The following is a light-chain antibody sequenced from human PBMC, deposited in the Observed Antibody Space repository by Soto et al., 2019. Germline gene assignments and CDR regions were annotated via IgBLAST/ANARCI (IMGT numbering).Light chain of an antibody. Sequence: DIQMTQSPSSLSASVGGRVTITCRASQNIFTYLNWYQHHPGKAPKLLIYAASNLQRVVPSKVSGTGFWTDFTLTIICLQPQDLGSDYCPQRLIPCLTFGVGTKVDIK. CDR1: QNIFTY. J-gene: IGKJ4*01. V-gene: IGKV1-39*01. CDR2: AAS. CDR3: PQRLIPCLT.